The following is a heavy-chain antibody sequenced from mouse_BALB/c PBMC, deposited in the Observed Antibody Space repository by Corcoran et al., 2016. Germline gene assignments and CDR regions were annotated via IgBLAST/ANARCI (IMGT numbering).Heavy chain of an antibody. Sequence: EVQLQQSGAELVKPGASVKLSCTASGFNIKDTYMHWVKQRPEQGLEWIGRIDPANGNTKYDPKFQGKATITADTSSNTAYLQLSSLTSEDTAVYYCARSGDYGHWYLDVWGAGTTVTVSS. CDR3: ARSGDYGHWYLDV. J-gene: IGHJ1*01. V-gene: IGHV14-3*02. CDR2: IDPANGNT. CDR1: GFNIKDTY. D-gene: IGHD1-2*01.